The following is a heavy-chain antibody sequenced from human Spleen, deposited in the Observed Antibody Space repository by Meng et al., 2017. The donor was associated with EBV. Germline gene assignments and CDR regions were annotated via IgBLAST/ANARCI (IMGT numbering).Heavy chain of an antibody. J-gene: IGHJ4*02. D-gene: IGHD3-22*01. CDR3: ARRRLDDSSGYYVDY. CDR2: SSPYNGNT. Sequence: QFELGQSGTGVKKPGASWKVSCKASAYTFSDYDIIWVRQAPGRGLEWMGWSSPYNGNTKYAQKLQDRVTMTTDTSTSTAYMELRSLRSDDTAMYYCARRRLDDSSGYYVDYWGQGTLVTVSS. CDR1: AYTFSDYD. V-gene: IGHV1-18*01.